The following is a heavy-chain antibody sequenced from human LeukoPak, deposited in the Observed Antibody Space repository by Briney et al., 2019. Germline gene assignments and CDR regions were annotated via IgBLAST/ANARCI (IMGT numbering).Heavy chain of an antibody. CDR1: GGSFSGYY. CDR3: ARGPPTVTRKKQQRTFLDYFQH. CDR2: INHSGST. V-gene: IGHV4-34*01. Sequence: SETLSLTCAVYGGSFSGYYWSWIRQPPGKGLEWIGEINHSGSTNYNPSLKSRVTISVDTSKNQFSLKLSSVTAADTAVYYRARGPPTVTRKKQQRTFLDYFQHWGQGTLVTVSS. D-gene: IGHD4-17*01. J-gene: IGHJ1*01.